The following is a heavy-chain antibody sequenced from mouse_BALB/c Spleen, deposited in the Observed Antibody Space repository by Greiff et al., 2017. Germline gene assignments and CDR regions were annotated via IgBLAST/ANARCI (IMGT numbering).Heavy chain of an antibody. V-gene: IGHV3-2*02. Sequence: EVKLMESGPGLVKPSQSLSLTCTVTGYSITSYYAWNWIRQFPGNKLEWMGYISYSSSTSYNPSLKSRISITRDTSKNQFFLQLNSVTTEDTATYYCARWVRRVYYYAMDYWGQGTSVTVSS. CDR2: ISYSSST. CDR3: ARWVRRVYYYAMDY. CDR1: GYSITSYYA. J-gene: IGHJ4*01. D-gene: IGHD2-14*01.